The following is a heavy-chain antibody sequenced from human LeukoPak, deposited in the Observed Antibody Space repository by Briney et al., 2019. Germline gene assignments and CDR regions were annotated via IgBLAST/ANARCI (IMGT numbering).Heavy chain of an antibody. CDR2: INHSGGT. CDR3: ARGEVGATGNYFHYYYMDV. J-gene: IGHJ6*03. Sequence: SETLSLTCAVYGGSFSGSYWSWIRQPPGKGLEWIGEINHSGGTNYNPSLKSQVTISVDTSKNQFSLKLTSVTAADTAVYYYARGEVGATGNYFHYYYMDVWGKGTTVTVSS. D-gene: IGHD1-26*01. V-gene: IGHV4-34*01. CDR1: GGSFSGSY.